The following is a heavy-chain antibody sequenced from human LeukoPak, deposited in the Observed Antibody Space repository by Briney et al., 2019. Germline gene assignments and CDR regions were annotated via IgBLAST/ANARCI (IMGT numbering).Heavy chain of an antibody. Sequence: ASVKVSCKASGYTFTNYGISWVRQAPGQGLEWMGWISAYNGNTNYAQKLQGRVTMTTDTSTSTAYMELRSLRSDDTAVYYCARASARSRDYYYYMDVWGKGTTVTVSS. CDR1: GYTFTNYG. CDR2: ISAYNGNT. J-gene: IGHJ6*03. D-gene: IGHD2-15*01. CDR3: ARASARSRDYYYYMDV. V-gene: IGHV1-18*01.